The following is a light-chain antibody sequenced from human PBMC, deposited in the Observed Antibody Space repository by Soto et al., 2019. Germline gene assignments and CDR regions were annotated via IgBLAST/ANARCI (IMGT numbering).Light chain of an antibody. CDR3: QQYSASVLT. Sequence: EVVLTQSPGTLSLSPGERATLSCRASHIISSNYLAWYQQKSGQPPRLLIFGASFRATGVPDRFSGGGSGTDFTLTISGLEPEDCAIYFCQQYSASVLTFGGGPRVDI. J-gene: IGKJ4*01. CDR1: HIISSNY. CDR2: GAS. V-gene: IGKV3-20*01.